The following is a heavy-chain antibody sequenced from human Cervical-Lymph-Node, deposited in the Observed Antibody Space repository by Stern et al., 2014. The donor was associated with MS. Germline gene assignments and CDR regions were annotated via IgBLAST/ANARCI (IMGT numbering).Heavy chain of an antibody. D-gene: IGHD1-1*01. V-gene: IGHV5-51*03. CDR2: IYPDDSDI. J-gene: IGHJ6*02. CDR3: ARPPPRRKWDDPNYGMDV. Sequence: VQLVQSGAEVKKPGESLKISCKGSGYTFTNNWIAWVRQMPGKGLEWMGIIYPDDSDIRYSPSLQGQVTISADKSISPAYLQWSSLKAGDSAVYYCARPPPRRKWDDPNYGMDVWGQGTTVTVSS. CDR1: GYTFTNNW.